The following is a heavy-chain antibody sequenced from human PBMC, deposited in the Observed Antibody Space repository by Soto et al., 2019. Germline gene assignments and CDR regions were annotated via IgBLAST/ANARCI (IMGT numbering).Heavy chain of an antibody. V-gene: IGHV3-23*01. J-gene: IGHJ6*03. CDR1: GFTFSSYA. D-gene: IGHD5-12*01. Sequence: EVQLLESGGGLVQPGGSLRLSCAASGFTFSSYAMSWVRQAPGKGLEWVSAISGSGGSTYYADSVKGRFTISRDNSKNTLYLQMNSLRAEDTAVYYCAKVLLSGYDTSNHGAAYYYSYMDVWGKGTTVTVSS. CDR3: AKVLLSGYDTSNHGAAYYYSYMDV. CDR2: ISGSGGST.